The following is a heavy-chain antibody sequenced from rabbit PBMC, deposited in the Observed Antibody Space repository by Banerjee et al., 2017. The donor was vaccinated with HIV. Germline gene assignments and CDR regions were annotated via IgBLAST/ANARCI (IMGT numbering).Heavy chain of an antibody. V-gene: IGHV1S45*01. CDR3: ARDLAGVIGWNFDL. CDR1: GFSFSNNYY. Sequence: QEQLVESGGGLVQPEGSLTLTCTASGFSFSNNYYMCWVRQAPGKGLEWIACIYTGSSGSTYYATWAKGRFTISKTSWTTVTLQMTSLTAADTATYFCARDLAGVIGWNFDLWGQGTLVTVS. J-gene: IGHJ4*01. CDR2: IYTGSSGST. D-gene: IGHD4-1*01.